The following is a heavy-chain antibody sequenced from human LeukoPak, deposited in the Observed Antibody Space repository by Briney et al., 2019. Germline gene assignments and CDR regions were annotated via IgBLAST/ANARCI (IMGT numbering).Heavy chain of an antibody. CDR1: GFTFRSYA. J-gene: IGHJ6*03. Sequence: GGSLRLSCAASGFTFRSYAMHWVRQAPGKGLEWVAVISHDGSNTYYTDSVKGRFTISRGDPKNTLYLQMNSLRGEDTAVYYCARPYCSSSSCNPYCYWFMDVWGKGTTVTVSS. CDR2: ISHDGSNT. D-gene: IGHD2-2*01. V-gene: IGHV3-30-3*01. CDR3: ARPYCSSSSCNPYCYWFMDV.